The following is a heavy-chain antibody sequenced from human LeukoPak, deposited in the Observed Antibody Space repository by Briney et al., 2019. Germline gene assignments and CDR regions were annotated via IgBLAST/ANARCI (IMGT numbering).Heavy chain of an antibody. CDR2: TYYRSKWYS. CDR1: GDSVSSNSGA. J-gene: IGHJ3*02. V-gene: IGHV6-1*01. D-gene: IGHD1/OR15-1a*01. Sequence: SQTLSLTCAISGDSVSSNSGAWNWIRQSPSRGLEWLGNTYYRSKWYSDYAVSVRSRMTINPDTSKNQFSLQLNSVTPEDTAVYYCARGNNNAFDIWGQGTLVTVSS. CDR3: ARGNNNAFDI.